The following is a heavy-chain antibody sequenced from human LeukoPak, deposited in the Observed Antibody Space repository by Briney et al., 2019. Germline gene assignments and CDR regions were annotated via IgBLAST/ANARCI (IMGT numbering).Heavy chain of an antibody. CDR2: IYTSGST. CDR1: GGSISSYY. CDR3: ARVGEGYCSSTSCLSWFDP. Sequence: SETLSLTCTVSGGSISSYYWSWIRQPAGKGLEWIGRIYTSGSTNYNPSLKSRVTMSVDTSKNQFSLKLSSVTAADTAVYYRARVGEGYCSSTSCLSWFDPWGQGTLVTVSS. D-gene: IGHD2-2*01. J-gene: IGHJ5*02. V-gene: IGHV4-4*07.